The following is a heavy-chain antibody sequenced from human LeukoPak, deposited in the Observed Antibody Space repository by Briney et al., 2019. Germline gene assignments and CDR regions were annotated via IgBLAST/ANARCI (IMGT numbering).Heavy chain of an antibody. CDR2: ISGSGGST. CDR1: GFTFSSYA. V-gene: IGHV3-23*01. D-gene: IGHD5-18*01. J-gene: IGHJ4*02. CDR3: ASPPRGYSYGLRSYFDY. Sequence: GGSLRLSCAASGFTFSSYAMSWVRQAPGKGLEWVSAISGSGGSTYYADSVKGRFTISRDNSKNTLYLQMNSLRAEDTAVYYCASPPRGYSYGLRSYFDYWGQGTLVTVPS.